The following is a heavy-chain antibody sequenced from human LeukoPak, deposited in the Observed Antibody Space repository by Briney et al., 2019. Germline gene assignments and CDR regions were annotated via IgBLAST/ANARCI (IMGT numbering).Heavy chain of an antibody. CDR1: GGSISSYY. Sequence: PSETLSLTCTVSGGSISSYYWSWIRQPPGKGLEWIGSTYYSGSTNYNPSLKSRVTISVDTSKNQFSLKLSSVTAADTAVYYCARAPYYYDSSGYYFDYWGQGTLVTVSS. D-gene: IGHD3-22*01. CDR2: TYYSGST. CDR3: ARAPYYYDSSGYYFDY. J-gene: IGHJ4*02. V-gene: IGHV4-59*01.